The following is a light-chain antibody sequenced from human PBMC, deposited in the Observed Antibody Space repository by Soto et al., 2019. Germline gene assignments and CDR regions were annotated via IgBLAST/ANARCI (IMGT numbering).Light chain of an antibody. CDR3: QQYKNWPL. J-gene: IGKJ5*01. V-gene: IGKV3-15*01. Sequence: EIVLTHSPGTLSLSPGERVTLSCRTSHSVNSHVAWYQQKPGQAPRLLLYGASTRATGIPVRFSGSGFGTEFTLTISSLQSEDFAVYYCQQYKNWPLFGQGTRLEIK. CDR1: HSVNSH. CDR2: GAS.